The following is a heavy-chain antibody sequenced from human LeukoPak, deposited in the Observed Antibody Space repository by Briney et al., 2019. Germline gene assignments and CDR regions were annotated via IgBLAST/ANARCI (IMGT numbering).Heavy chain of an antibody. J-gene: IGHJ6*02. CDR3: AGEYSSSRTTHYYYYGMDV. Sequence: ASVKVSCKASGYTFTSYDINWVRPATGQGLEWMGWMNPNSGNTGYAQKFQGRVTMTRNTSISTAYMELSSLRSEDTAVYYCAGEYSSSRTTHYYYYGMDVWGQGTTVTVSS. V-gene: IGHV1-8*01. D-gene: IGHD6-6*01. CDR2: MNPNSGNT. CDR1: GYTFTSYD.